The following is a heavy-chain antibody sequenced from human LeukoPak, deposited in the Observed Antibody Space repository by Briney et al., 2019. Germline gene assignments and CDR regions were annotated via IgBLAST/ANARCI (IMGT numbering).Heavy chain of an antibody. CDR2: IRYDGSNK. J-gene: IGHJ4*02. V-gene: IGHV3-30*02. D-gene: IGHD3-3*02. CDR3: AKTDISSAYFDY. Sequence: GGSLRLSCAASGFTFSSYGIHWVRQAPGKGLEWVAFIRYDGSNKYYADSVKGRFTISRDNSKHTLFLQMNSLSVDDTAFYYCAKTDISSAYFDYWGQGTLVTISS. CDR1: GFTFSSYG.